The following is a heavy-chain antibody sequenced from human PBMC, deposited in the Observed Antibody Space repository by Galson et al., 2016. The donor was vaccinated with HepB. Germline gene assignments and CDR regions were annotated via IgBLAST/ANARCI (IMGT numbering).Heavy chain of an antibody. CDR2: IYAGNGHT. J-gene: IGHJ4*02. Sequence: SVKVSCKASGYTFTSSGISWMRQAPGQGLEWVGWIYAGNGHTNYAPNPQGRVTVTMETSATTAYMELRRLTSDDTAVYYCARDSDDNVDYGGQGTLVTVSS. CDR3: ARDSDDNVDY. CDR1: GYTFTSSG. V-gene: IGHV1-18*01. D-gene: IGHD3-9*01.